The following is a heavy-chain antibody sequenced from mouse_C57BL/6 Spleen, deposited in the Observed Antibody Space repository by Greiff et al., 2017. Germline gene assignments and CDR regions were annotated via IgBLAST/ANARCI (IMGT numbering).Heavy chain of an antibody. CDR2: IYPGDGDT. D-gene: IGHD2-4*01. V-gene: IGHV1-82*01. CDR1: GYAFSSSW. J-gene: IGHJ3*01. Sequence: VKLMESGPELVKPGASVKISCKASGYAFSSSWMNWVKQRPGKGLEWIGRIYPGDGDTNYNGKFKGKATLTADKSSSTAYMQLSSLTSEDSAVYFCAREPFYYDYGGFAYWGQGTLVTVSA. CDR3: AREPFYYDYGGFAY.